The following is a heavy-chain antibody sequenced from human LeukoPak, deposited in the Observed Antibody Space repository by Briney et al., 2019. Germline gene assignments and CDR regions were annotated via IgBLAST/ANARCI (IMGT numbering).Heavy chain of an antibody. V-gene: IGHV3-21*01. D-gene: IGHD3-22*01. CDR1: GFTFSSYS. CDR2: ISSSSSYI. Sequence: PGGSLRLSCAASGFTFSSYSMNWVRQAPGKGLEWVSSISSSSSYIYYADSVKGRFTISRDNAKNSLYLQMNSLRAEDTAVYYCAREDYYDSSGYDYGGLYFDYWGQGTLVTVSS. J-gene: IGHJ4*02. CDR3: AREDYYDSSGYDYGGLYFDY.